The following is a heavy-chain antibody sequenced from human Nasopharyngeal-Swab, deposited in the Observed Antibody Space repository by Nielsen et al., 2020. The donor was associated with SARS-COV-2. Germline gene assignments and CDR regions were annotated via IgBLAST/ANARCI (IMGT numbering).Heavy chain of an antibody. Sequence: GGSLRLSCAASGLTFSSYAMHWVRQAPGKGLEWVSVISYDGSNKYYADSVKGRFTISRDNSKNTLYLQMNSLRAEDTAVYYCARDPDSRDGSTFDYWGQGTLVTVSS. D-gene: IGHD5-24*01. CDR3: ARDPDSRDGSTFDY. CDR2: ISYDGSNK. V-gene: IGHV3-30-3*01. J-gene: IGHJ4*02. CDR1: GLTFSSYA.